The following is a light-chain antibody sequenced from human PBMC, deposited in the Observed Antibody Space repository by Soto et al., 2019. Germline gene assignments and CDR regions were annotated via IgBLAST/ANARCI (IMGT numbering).Light chain of an antibody. V-gene: IGKV3-20*01. CDR3: HQYGKSPWT. J-gene: IGKJ1*01. CDR1: QSFGSY. CDR2: GAS. Sequence: EVVLTQSPGTLSLSPGERATLQCRASQSFGSYLAWFQQKPGQAPRLLIFGASGRATGIPDRFSGSGSGTDFTLTISRLDPADFAVYYCHQYGKSPWTFGQGTTVEIK.